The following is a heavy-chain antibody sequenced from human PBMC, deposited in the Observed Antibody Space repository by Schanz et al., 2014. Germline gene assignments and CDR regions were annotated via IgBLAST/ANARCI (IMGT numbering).Heavy chain of an antibody. V-gene: IGHV3-23*04. CDR1: GFTFFGSFA. D-gene: IGHD3-3*01. J-gene: IGHJ6*02. CDR3: ARFLARYQYYGVDV. CDR2: MSGSGSTA. Sequence: AQLVESGGGVVQPGRSLRLSCAASGFTFFGSFAMSWVRQAPGKGLEWVSGMSGSGSTADYADSVKGRFTISRDNSRKTLYLQINSLRVEDTAVYYCARFLARYQYYGVDVWGQGTTVTVSS.